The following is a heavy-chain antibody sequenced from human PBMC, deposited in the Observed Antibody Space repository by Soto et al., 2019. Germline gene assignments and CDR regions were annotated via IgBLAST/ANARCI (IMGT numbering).Heavy chain of an antibody. CDR3: ARSRYSTTGTTNLDNWFDP. V-gene: IGHV1-3*01. Sequence: GASVKVSCKASGYTFTSYAMHWVRQAPGQRLEWMGWINAGNGNTKYSQKFQGRVTITRDTSASTAYMELSSLRSEDTAVYYCARSRYSTTGTTNLDNWFDPWGQGTLVTVSS. D-gene: IGHD1-1*01. CDR1: GYTFTSYA. CDR2: INAGNGNT. J-gene: IGHJ5*02.